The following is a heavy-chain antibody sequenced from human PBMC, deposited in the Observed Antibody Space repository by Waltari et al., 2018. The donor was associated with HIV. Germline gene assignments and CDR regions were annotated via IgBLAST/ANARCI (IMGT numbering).Heavy chain of an antibody. J-gene: IGHJ4*02. D-gene: IGHD1-26*01. CDR3: ARESRQWEGFDY. V-gene: IGHV3-33*01. CDR2: IWYDGSNK. Sequence: QVQLVESGGGVVQPGRSLRLSCAASGFTFSSYGRHWFRQAPGKGVEWVAVIWYDGSNKYYADSVKGRFTISRDNSKNTLYLQMNSLRAEDTAVYYCARESRQWEGFDYWGQGTLVTVSS. CDR1: GFTFSSYG.